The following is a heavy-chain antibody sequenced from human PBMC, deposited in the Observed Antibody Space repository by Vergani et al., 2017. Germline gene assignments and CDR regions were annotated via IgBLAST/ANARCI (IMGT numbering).Heavy chain of an antibody. D-gene: IGHD6-13*01. CDR2: IYYSVNT. V-gene: IGHV4-31*03. CDR1: GGSISSGGYY. Sequence: QVQLQESGPGLVKPSQTLSLTCTVSGGSISSGGYYWSWVRQRPGMGLDWIGYIYYSVNTYYNPSLESRLTISLDTSENHLSQKLTSVTAADTAVYYCARQQDYLMVVWGKGATVTVS. J-gene: IGHJ6*03. CDR3: ARQQDYLMVV.